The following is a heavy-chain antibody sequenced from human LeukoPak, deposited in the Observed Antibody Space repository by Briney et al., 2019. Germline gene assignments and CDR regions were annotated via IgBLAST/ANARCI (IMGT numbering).Heavy chain of an antibody. CDR3: ARRPDDYTFLAY. Sequence: SQTLSLTCAISGDSVSRNSAAGNWIRQSPSRGLEWLGRTYYRSKWYNDYAVSVKSRITINPDTSKNQFSLQLNSVTPEDTAVYYCARRPDDYTFLAYSGQATLVTVSS. CDR2: TYYRSKWYN. CDR1: GDSVSRNSAA. D-gene: IGHD4-11*01. V-gene: IGHV6-1*01. J-gene: IGHJ4*02.